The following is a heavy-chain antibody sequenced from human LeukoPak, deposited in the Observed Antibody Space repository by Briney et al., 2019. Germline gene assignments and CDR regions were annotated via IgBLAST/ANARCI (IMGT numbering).Heavy chain of an antibody. CDR3: AKSKKVGAPYYFDY. CDR1: GFTFSSYG. J-gene: IGHJ4*02. D-gene: IGHD1-26*01. V-gene: IGHV3-30*18. CDR2: ISYDGSNK. Sequence: GGSLRLSCAASGFTFSSYGMHWVRQAPGKGLEWVAVISYDGSNKYYADSVKGRFTISRDNSKNTLYLQMNSLRAEDTAVYYCAKSKKVGAPYYFDYWGQGTLVTVSS.